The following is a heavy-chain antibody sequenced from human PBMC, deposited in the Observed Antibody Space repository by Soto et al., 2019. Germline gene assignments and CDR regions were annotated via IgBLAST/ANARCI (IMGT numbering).Heavy chain of an antibody. V-gene: IGHV3-15*01. CDR1: GFTFSDAW. CDR2: IKSQGEGGTT. D-gene: IGHD3-16*01. Sequence: PGGSLRLSCAASGFTFSDAWMTWVRQAPGKGLEWVGRIKSQGEGGTTEYAAPVKGRFTISRDDSENTLYLQMNSLKSEDTAVYYCATFMSYSDYWGPGTLVTVSS. J-gene: IGHJ4*01. CDR3: ATFMSYSDY.